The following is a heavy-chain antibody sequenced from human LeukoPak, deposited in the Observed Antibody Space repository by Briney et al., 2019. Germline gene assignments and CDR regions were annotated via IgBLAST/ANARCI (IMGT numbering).Heavy chain of an antibody. D-gene: IGHD6-19*01. J-gene: IGHJ4*02. CDR1: GFTFSSYW. V-gene: IGHV3-20*04. Sequence: GGSLRLSCAASGFTFSSYWMHWVRQAPGKGLEWVSGINWNGGSTGYADSVKGRFTISRDNAKNSLYLQMNSLRAEDTALYYCARDRGSSGWFDYWGQGTLVTVSS. CDR3: ARDRGSSGWFDY. CDR2: INWNGGST.